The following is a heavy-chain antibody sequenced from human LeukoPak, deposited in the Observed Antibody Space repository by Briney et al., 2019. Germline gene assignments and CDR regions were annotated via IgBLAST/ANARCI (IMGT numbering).Heavy chain of an antibody. CDR3: ARELVYRITIFGVVIIHDAFDI. CDR2: IIPIFGTA. J-gene: IGHJ3*02. V-gene: IGHV1-69*13. CDR1: GGTFSSYA. D-gene: IGHD3-3*01. Sequence: SVKVSCKASGGTFSSYATSWVRQAPGQGLEWMGGIIPIFGTANYAQKFQGRVTITADESTSTAYMELSSLRSEDTAVYYCARELVYRITIFGVVIIHDAFDIWGQGTMVTVSS.